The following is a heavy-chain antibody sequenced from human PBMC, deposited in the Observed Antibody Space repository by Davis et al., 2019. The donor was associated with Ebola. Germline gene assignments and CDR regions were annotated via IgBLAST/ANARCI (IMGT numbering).Heavy chain of an antibody. CDR1: GYTFTKYY. Sequence: ASVKVSCKASGYTFTKYYMHWVRQAPGQGLEWMGIINPDGGGTNYAPKFRDRVAMTTDTTTSTIYMELTSLRSYDTAVYYCARTTTDFGVAGSPHDAFDFWGQGTTVTISS. J-gene: IGHJ3*01. V-gene: IGHV1-46*01. CDR2: INPDGGGT. CDR3: ARTTTDFGVAGSPHDAFDF. D-gene: IGHD3-3*01.